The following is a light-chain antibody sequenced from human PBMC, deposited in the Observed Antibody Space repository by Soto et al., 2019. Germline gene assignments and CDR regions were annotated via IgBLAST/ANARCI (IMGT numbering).Light chain of an antibody. J-gene: IGKJ3*01. CDR3: QQYNNWPFT. CDR2: GVS. CDR1: QSVSSN. Sequence: EIVMTQSPATLSVSPGERATLSCRASQSVSSNFARYQQKPGQAPRLLIYGVSTRATGIPARFRGSGSGTGFTLAISSLQSEDFAVYYCQQYNNWPFTFGPGTKLDIK. V-gene: IGKV3-15*01.